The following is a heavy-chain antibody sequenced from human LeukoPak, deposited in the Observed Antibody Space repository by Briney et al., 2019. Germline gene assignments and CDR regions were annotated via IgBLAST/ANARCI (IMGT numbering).Heavy chain of an antibody. Sequence: QPGGSLRLSCAASGFTFSSYWMNGARQAPGKGLEWVASINHNGNVNYYVDSVKGRFTISRDNAKNSLYLQMSNLRAEDTAVYFCARGGGLDVWGQGATVTVSS. J-gene: IGHJ6*02. CDR3: ARGGGLDV. CDR1: GFTFSSYW. D-gene: IGHD3-16*01. V-gene: IGHV3-7*03. CDR2: INHNGNVN.